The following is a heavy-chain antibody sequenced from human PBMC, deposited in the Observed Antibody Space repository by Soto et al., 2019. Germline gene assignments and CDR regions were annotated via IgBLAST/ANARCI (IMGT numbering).Heavy chain of an antibody. D-gene: IGHD1-7*01. V-gene: IGHV4-4*02. J-gene: IGHJ4*02. CDR1: GGSFTSNNW. CDR2: IYRTGST. Sequence: PSETLSLTLAVSGGSFTSNNWWTWVRQPPGQGLEWIGEIYRTGSTNYNPSLKSRVTISLDKSENQFSLKVTSLTAADTAVYYCASRDPGTSVDYWGQGTLVTVSS. CDR3: ASRDPGTSVDY.